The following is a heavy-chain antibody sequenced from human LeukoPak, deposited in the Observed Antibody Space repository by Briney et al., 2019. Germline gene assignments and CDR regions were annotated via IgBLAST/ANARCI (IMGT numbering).Heavy chain of an antibody. V-gene: IGHV4-39*07. CDR3: ARYYYYYYMDV. J-gene: IGHJ6*03. CDR2: INHRGST. CDR1: GGSISSGGYY. Sequence: MASETLSLTCTVSGGSISSGGYYWSWIRQPPGKGLERIGEINHRGSTKYNPSLKSRVTISVDRSKNQFSLKLSSVTAADTAVYYCARYYYYYYMDVWGKGTTVTVSS.